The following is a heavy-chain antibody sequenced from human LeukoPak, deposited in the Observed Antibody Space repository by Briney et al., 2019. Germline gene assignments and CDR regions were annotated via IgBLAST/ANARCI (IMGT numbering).Heavy chain of an antibody. Sequence: ASLKVSCKASGYTFTSYDINWVRQATGQGLLCMGWMNPNSGNTGYAQKSQGRVTMARNTSISTAYMELSSLRSEDTAVYYCARLLRAWLRWAPLIYWGQGTLVTVSS. V-gene: IGHV1-8*01. J-gene: IGHJ4*02. CDR3: ARLLRAWLRWAPLIY. CDR2: MNPNSGNT. D-gene: IGHD5-12*01. CDR1: GYTFTSYD.